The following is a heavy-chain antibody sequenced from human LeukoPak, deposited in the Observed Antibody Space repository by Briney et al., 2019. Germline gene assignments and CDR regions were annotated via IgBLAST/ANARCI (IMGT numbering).Heavy chain of an antibody. J-gene: IGHJ4*02. CDR3: ARAGGYSGYDYYFDY. CDR2: IIPTFGTA. CDR1: GGTFSSYA. D-gene: IGHD5-12*01. Sequence: GASVKLSCKASGGTFSSYAISWVRQAPGQGLEWMGGIIPTFGTANYAQKFQGRVTITADESTSTAYMELSSLRSEDTAVYYCARAGGYSGYDYYFDYWGQGTLVTVPS. V-gene: IGHV1-69*13.